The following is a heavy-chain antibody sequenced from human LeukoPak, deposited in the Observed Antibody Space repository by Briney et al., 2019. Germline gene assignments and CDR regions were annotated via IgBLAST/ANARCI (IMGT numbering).Heavy chain of an antibody. CDR3: AAPSGPTYYSPVDF. CDR1: GAPITTSSHY. Sequence: PSETLSLTCTVSGAPITTSSHYWGWLWQAPGKTLEWIANIYYSGHTLYNPSLKSRALISVDTTSNQFSLRLTSVTAADTAVYYCAAPSGPTYYSPVDFWGQGTSVSGSS. D-gene: IGHD1-26*01. J-gene: IGHJ4*02. CDR2: IYYSGHT. V-gene: IGHV4-39*01.